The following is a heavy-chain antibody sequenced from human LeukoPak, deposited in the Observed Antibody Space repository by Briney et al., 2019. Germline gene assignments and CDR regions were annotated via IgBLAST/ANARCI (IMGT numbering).Heavy chain of an antibody. Sequence: GGSLRLSCAASGFTFSSYAMHWVRQAPGKGLEGGAVISYDGSNKYYADSVKGRFTISRDNSKNTLYLQMNILRAEDTAVYYCANRRGLDAFDIWGQGTMVTVSS. CDR2: ISYDGSNK. V-gene: IGHV3-30-3*01. D-gene: IGHD3-10*01. J-gene: IGHJ3*02. CDR1: GFTFSSYA. CDR3: ANRRGLDAFDI.